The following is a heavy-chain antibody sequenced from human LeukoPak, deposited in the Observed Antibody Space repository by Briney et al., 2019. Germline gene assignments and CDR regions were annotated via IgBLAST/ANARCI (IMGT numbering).Heavy chain of an antibody. CDR2: INHSGST. V-gene: IGHV4-34*01. Sequence: SETLSLTCAVYGGSFSGYYWSWIRQPPGKGLEWIGEINHSGSTNYNPSLKSRVTISVDTSKNQFSLKLSSVTAADTAVYYCARQRYYYDSSGYYYGDFDYWGQGTLVTVSS. J-gene: IGHJ4*02. CDR1: GGSFSGYY. CDR3: ARQRYYYDSSGYYYGDFDY. D-gene: IGHD3-22*01.